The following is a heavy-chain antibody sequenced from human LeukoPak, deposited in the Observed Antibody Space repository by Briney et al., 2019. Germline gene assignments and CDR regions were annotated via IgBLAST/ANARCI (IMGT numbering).Heavy chain of an antibody. Sequence: PGGSLRLSCAASGFTFSSYSMNWVRQAPGKGLEWVAVISYDGSNKYYADSVKGRSTISRDNSKNTLYLQMNSLRAEDTAVYYCAKSGGYDSSGYYYRYYYYGMDVWGQGTTVTVSS. CDR2: ISYDGSNK. CDR3: AKSGGYDSSGYYYRYYYYGMDV. V-gene: IGHV3-30*18. CDR1: GFTFSSYS. D-gene: IGHD3-22*01. J-gene: IGHJ6*02.